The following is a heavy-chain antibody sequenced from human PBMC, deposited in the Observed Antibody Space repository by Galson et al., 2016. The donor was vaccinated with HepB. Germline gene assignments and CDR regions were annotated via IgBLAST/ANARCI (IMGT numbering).Heavy chain of an antibody. CDR3: ARDMSVYCLDF. CDR1: GFTLSHYG. D-gene: IGHD5/OR15-5a*01. CDR2: IYSDGRKK. J-gene: IGHJ4*02. Sequence: SLRLSCAASGFTLSHYGMHWVRQTPGKGLEWVAGIYSDGRKKSYVDFVKCRFIVSRDVSENTMYLQMNSLRAEYTAVYFCARDMSVYCLDFRGQGTPVTVSS. V-gene: IGHV3-33*01.